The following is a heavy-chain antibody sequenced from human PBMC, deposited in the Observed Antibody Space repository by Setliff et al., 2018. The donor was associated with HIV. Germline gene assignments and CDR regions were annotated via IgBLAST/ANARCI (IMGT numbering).Heavy chain of an antibody. CDR2: IYYTGNT. CDR1: GGSFSGYY. Sequence: TLSLTCAVYGGSFSGYYWSWIRQPPGKGPEWIGSIYYTGNTKYNPSLESRVTFSIDTSENQFSLRLASVTAADTAIYYCARDDSIVLVPAIMRGDGFDFWGQGRMVTVSS. CDR3: ARDDSIVLVPAIMRGDGFDF. J-gene: IGHJ3*01. V-gene: IGHV4-34*01. D-gene: IGHD2-2*01.